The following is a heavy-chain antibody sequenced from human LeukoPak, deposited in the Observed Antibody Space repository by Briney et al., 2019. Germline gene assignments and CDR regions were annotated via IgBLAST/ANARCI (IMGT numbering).Heavy chain of an antibody. Sequence: SETLSLTCAVYGGSFSGYYWSCTRQPPGKGLEWIGEINHSGSTNYNPSLKSRVTISVDTSKNQFSLKLSSVTAADTAVYYCARVPQSMDVFDYWGQGTLVTVSS. CDR2: INHSGST. CDR1: GGSFSGYY. D-gene: IGHD3/OR15-3a*01. V-gene: IGHV4-34*01. CDR3: ARVPQSMDVFDY. J-gene: IGHJ4*02.